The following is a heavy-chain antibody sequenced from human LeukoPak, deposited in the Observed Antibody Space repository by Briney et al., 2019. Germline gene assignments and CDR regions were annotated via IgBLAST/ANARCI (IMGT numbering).Heavy chain of an antibody. Sequence: GRSLRLSCAASGLTFSSYGMHWVRQAPGKGLEWVAVISYDGSNKYYADSVKGRFTISRDNSKNTLYLQMNSLRAEDTAVYYCANSRSPVPAAIYFADGMDVWGQGTTVTVSS. CDR2: ISYDGSNK. V-gene: IGHV3-30*18. D-gene: IGHD2-2*02. CDR3: ANSRSPVPAAIYFADGMDV. J-gene: IGHJ6*02. CDR1: GLTFSSYG.